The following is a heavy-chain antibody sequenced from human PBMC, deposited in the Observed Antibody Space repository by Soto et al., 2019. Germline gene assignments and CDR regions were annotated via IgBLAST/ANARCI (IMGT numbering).Heavy chain of an antibody. V-gene: IGHV1-18*01. D-gene: IGHD5-18*01. CDR3: ASSLLVGYGLEGESD. CDR1: GYTFTSYG. Sequence: QVQLVQSGAEVKKPGASVKVSCKASGYTFTSYGISWVRQAPGQGLELMGWISAYNGNTNYAQKLQGRVTMTTYTSTSKAYMELRSLRADDTAVYYCASSLLVGYGLEGESDWGQGTLVTVSS. J-gene: IGHJ4*02. CDR2: ISAYNGNT.